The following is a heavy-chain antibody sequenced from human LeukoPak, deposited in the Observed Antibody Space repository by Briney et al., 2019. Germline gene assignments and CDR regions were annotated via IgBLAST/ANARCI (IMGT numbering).Heavy chain of an antibody. CDR1: GFTFSSYG. J-gene: IGHJ4*02. Sequence: GGSLRLSCAASGFTFSSYGMHWVRQAPGKGLEWVAVISYDGSNKYYADSVKGRFTISRDNSKNTLYLQMNSLRAEDTAVYYCARDPSQSSGYLGYFDYWGQGTLVTVSS. CDR3: ARDPSQSSGYLGYFDY. CDR2: ISYDGSNK. D-gene: IGHD3-22*01. V-gene: IGHV3-30*19.